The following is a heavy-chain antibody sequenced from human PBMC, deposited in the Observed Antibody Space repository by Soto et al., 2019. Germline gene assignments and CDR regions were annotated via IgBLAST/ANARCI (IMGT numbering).Heavy chain of an antibody. Sequence: PSETLSLTCTFSVVSISSGDYYCSWIRQPPWKGLEWIGYIYYSGSTYYNPSLKSRVTISVDTSKNQFSLKLSSVTAADTAVYYCARNGITGTTDDIVRELAFDIWGQGTMVIVSS. J-gene: IGHJ3*02. CDR1: VVSISSGDYY. CDR2: IYYSGST. CDR3: ARNGITGTTDDIVRELAFDI. D-gene: IGHD1-20*01. V-gene: IGHV4-30-4*01.